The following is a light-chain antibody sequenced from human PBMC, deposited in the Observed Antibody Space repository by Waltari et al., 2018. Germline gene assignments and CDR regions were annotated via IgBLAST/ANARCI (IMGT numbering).Light chain of an antibody. CDR2: RNN. CDR1: RSNIGSNY. J-gene: IGLJ3*02. V-gene: IGLV1-47*01. CDR3: AAWDDSLSGRV. Sequence: QSVLTQPPSASGTPGQRVTISCSGSRSNIGSNYVYWYQQLPGTAPKLPNYRNNQRPSGVPDRFSGSRSGTSASLAISGIRSEDEADYYCAAWDDSLSGRVFGGGTKVTVL.